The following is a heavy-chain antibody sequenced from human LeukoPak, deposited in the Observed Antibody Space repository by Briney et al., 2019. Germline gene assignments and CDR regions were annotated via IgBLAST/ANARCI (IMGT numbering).Heavy chain of an antibody. CDR2: IYYSGST. Sequence: PSQTLSLTCTVSGGSISSGDYYWSWIRQPPGKGLEWIGYIYYSGSTYYNPSLKSRVTISVDTSKNQFSLKLSSVTAADTAVYYCARDRPLGYRTNGVCYTDSSGGLDHWGQGTLVTVSS. J-gene: IGHJ4*02. V-gene: IGHV4-30-4*08. CDR3: ARDRPLGYRTNGVCYTDSSGGLDH. D-gene: IGHD2-8*01. CDR1: GGSISSGDYY.